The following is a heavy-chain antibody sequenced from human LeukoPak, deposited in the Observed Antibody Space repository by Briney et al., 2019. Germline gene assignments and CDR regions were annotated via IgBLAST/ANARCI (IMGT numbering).Heavy chain of an antibody. CDR2: ISYDGSNE. CDR3: AAGLRWWDFDY. J-gene: IGHJ4*02. D-gene: IGHD4-23*01. CDR1: GFTFSSYV. V-gene: IGHV3-30*04. Sequence: PGGSLRLSCAASGFTFSSYVMHWVRQAPGKGLEWVAIISYDGSNEYYADSVKGRFTISRDNSKNTLYLQMNSLRAEDTAVYYCAAGLRWWDFDYWGQGTLVTVSS.